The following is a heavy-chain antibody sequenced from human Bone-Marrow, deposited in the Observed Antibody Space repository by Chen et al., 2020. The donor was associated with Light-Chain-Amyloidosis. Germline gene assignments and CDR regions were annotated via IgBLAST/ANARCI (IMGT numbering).Heavy chain of an antibody. CDR2: ISDSGGNA. Sequence: EVQLLESGGGLVRPGGSLRLSCAASGFSFNDYAMRWVRQAPGKGREWVSDISDSGGNANYADSVKVRFTISRDNSKNTLYLDMNSLRVDDTALYYCARDTYYYDNIDYYSWFDPWGQGTLVTVSS. J-gene: IGHJ5*02. D-gene: IGHD3-22*01. CDR3: ARDTYYYDNIDYYSWFDP. CDR1: GFSFNDYA. V-gene: IGHV3-23*01.